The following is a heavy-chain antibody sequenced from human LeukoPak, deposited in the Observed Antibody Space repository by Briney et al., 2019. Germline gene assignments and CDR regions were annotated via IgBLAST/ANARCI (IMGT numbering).Heavy chain of an antibody. CDR3: AGSCSGGSCYSSYYYYYMDV. J-gene: IGHJ6*03. D-gene: IGHD2-15*01. CDR1: GYTFTSYY. V-gene: IGHV1-46*01. Sequence: ASVKVSCKASGYTFTSYYMHWVRQAPGQGLEWMGIINPSGGSTSYAQKFQGRVTMTRDASTSTVYMELSSLRSEDTAVYYCAGSCSGGSCYSSYYYYYMDVWGKGTTVTVSS. CDR2: INPSGGST.